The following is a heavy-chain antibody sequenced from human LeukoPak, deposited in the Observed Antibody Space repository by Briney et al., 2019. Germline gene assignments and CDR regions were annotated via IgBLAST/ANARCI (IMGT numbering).Heavy chain of an antibody. D-gene: IGHD2-2*01. V-gene: IGHV3-21*01. Sequence: GGSLRLSCAASGYTFRSYTMNWVRQAPGKGLEWVSSISSSSSSIYYADSVKGRFTISRDNAKKSLYLQMNSLRAEDTAMYYCARGFCTSASCYGSYWGQGTLVTVSS. J-gene: IGHJ4*02. CDR3: ARGFCTSASCYGSY. CDR1: GYTFRSYT. CDR2: ISSSSSSI.